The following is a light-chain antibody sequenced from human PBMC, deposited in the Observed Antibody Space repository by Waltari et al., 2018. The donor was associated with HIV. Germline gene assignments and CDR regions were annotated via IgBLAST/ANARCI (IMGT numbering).Light chain of an antibody. V-gene: IGKV3-15*01. CDR2: GGS. J-gene: IGKJ1*01. CDR3: QKYNNWPRT. CDR1: QSVSSN. Sequence: EIVMTQSPATLSVSPGERATLSCRASQSVSSNLAWYQQKPGQAPRLLIYGGSTRATGIPARFSGSGSGTEFTLTISSLQSEDVAVYYCQKYNNWPRTVGQGTKVEIK.